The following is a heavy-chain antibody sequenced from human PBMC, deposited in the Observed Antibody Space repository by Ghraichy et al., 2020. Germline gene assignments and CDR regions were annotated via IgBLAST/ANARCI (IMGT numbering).Heavy chain of an antibody. CDR1: GFTFSSYS. CDR3: ARSWGIAQGYYYYYDMDV. CDR2: ISSISSYI. Sequence: GGSLRLSCAASGFTFSSYSMNWVRQAPGKGLEWVSSISSISSYIYYADSVKGRFTISRDNARNSLYLQMNSLRAEDTAVYYCARSWGIAQGYYYYYDMDVWGQGTTVTVSS. J-gene: IGHJ6*02. V-gene: IGHV3-21*01. D-gene: IGHD3-16*01.